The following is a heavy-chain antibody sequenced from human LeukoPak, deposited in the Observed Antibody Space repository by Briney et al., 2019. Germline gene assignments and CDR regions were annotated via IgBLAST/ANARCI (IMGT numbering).Heavy chain of an antibody. V-gene: IGHV4-59*01. CDR1: GASISDYY. CDR2: ISNSGNT. J-gene: IGHJ5*02. Sequence: SETLSLTCTVSGASISDYYWSWIRQPPGKGLEWIGYISNSGNTNYNPSLKSRVTISVDTSKNQFSLKLSSVTATDTAVYYCARGDYDFWSGHLNWFDPWGQGTLVTVSS. CDR3: ARGDYDFWSGHLNWFDP. D-gene: IGHD3-3*01.